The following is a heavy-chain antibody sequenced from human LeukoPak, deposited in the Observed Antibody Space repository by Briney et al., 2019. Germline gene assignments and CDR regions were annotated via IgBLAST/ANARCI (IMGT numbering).Heavy chain of an antibody. V-gene: IGHV3-30-3*01. Sequence: GGSLRLSCAASGFTFSSYAMHWVRQAPGKGLEWVAVISYDGSNKYYADSVKGRFTISRDNSKNTLYLQMNSLRAEDTAVYYCASGGGLYYDSSGFDYWGQGTLVTVST. CDR3: ASGGGLYYDSSGFDY. D-gene: IGHD3-22*01. CDR2: ISYDGSNK. J-gene: IGHJ4*02. CDR1: GFTFSSYA.